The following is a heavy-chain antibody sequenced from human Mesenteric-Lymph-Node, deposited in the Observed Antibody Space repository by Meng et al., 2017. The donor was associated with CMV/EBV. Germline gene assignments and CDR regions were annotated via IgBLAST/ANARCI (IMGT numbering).Heavy chain of an antibody. J-gene: IGHJ5*02. Sequence: GGSLRLSCTASGFTFSDYYVSWIRQGPGKGLEWISYISNNGNNIHYADSVKGRFTISRDNAKNSLSLQMNSLRAEDTAVYYCARDDRCDTTSCYTDWFDPWGQGTLVTVSS. CDR1: GFTFSDYY. CDR3: ARDDRCDTTSCYTDWFDP. CDR2: ISNNGNNI. V-gene: IGHV3-11*04. D-gene: IGHD2-2*02.